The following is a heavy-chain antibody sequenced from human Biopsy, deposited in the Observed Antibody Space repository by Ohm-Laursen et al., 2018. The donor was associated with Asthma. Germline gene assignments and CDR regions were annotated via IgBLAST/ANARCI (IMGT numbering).Heavy chain of an antibody. D-gene: IGHD3-10*01. J-gene: IGHJ5*02. CDR2: IWYDGSKK. V-gene: IGHV3-33*01. CDR1: GFSISSYR. CDR3: ARGREGSGSYFTSHWFDP. Sequence: SLRLSCSASGFSISSYRMHWVRQAPGKGLEWVTLIWYDGSKKYYSESVKGRFTIARDNSKNTLYLQMNSLRVEDTAVYYCARGREGSGSYFTSHWFDPWGQGTLVTVSS.